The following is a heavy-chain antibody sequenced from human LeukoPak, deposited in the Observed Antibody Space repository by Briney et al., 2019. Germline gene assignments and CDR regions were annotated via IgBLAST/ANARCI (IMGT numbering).Heavy chain of an antibody. J-gene: IGHJ6*03. CDR3: ATRYCSGGSCPNYYYYYINV. CDR1: GYTFTGYY. Sequence: ASVKVSCQASGYTFTGYYMHWVRQAPGQGLEWMGWISPTSGGTNYAQKFQGRVTMTRDTSISTAYMELSRLRSDDTAVYYCATRYCSGGSCPNYYYYYINVWGKGTTVTISS. D-gene: IGHD2-15*01. CDR2: ISPTSGGT. V-gene: IGHV1-2*02.